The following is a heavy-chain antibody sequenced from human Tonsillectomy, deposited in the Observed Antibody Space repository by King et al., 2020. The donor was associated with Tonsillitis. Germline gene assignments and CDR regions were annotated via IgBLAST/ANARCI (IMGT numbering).Heavy chain of an antibody. V-gene: IGHV1-24*01. CDR1: GYTLSELS. J-gene: IGHJ5*01. D-gene: IGHD3-16*01. CDR2: FNLEAGDT. Sequence: QLVQSGAEVKKPGASVTVSCKVSGYTLSELSMHWVRQAPGKGLEHMGGFNLEAGDTTYAHKFQGRVTMTEDTSTDPAYMELSSLRSDDTAMYYCATRLFWVGGDSWGQGTRGTGS. CDR3: ATRLFWVGGDS.